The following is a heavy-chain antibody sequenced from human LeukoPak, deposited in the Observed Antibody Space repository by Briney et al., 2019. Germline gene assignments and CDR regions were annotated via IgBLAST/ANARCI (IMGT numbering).Heavy chain of an antibody. CDR3: ARHPAYLQWFQFSHDNWFDP. CDR1: GYNFTNFW. CDR2: VYPGDSET. D-gene: IGHD3-22*01. Sequence: RGESLEISCKGSGYNFTNFWLGWVRQMPGRGLEWMGIVYPGDSETRYSPSFQGLVTISVDKSINTAYLQWSTLKPSDTAMYYCARHPAYLQWFQFSHDNWFDPWGQGTLVSVSS. J-gene: IGHJ5*02. V-gene: IGHV5-51*01.